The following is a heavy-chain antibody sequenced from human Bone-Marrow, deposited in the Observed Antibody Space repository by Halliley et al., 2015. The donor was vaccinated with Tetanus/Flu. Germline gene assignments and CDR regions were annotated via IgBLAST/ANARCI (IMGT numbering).Heavy chain of an antibody. V-gene: IGHV4-39*02. Sequence: TLSLTCTVSDDSMNSNIYYWGWIRQPPGQGLEWIGSIYYTGSTYYNPSLKSRVTISADTSKNQFSLKLASVTAADTAVYYCARDDRGYYGMDVWGQGIAVTVSS. CDR2: IYYTGST. J-gene: IGHJ6*02. CDR1: DDSMNSNIYY. CDR3: ARDDRGYYGMDV. D-gene: IGHD3-10*01.